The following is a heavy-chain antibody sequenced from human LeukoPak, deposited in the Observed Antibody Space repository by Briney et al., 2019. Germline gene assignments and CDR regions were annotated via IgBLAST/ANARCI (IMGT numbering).Heavy chain of an antibody. V-gene: IGHV1-69*05. D-gene: IGHD2-2*02. J-gene: IGHJ4*02. CDR1: GGTFSSYA. CDR3: ASSLRAISHYFDY. Sequence: GASVKVSCKASGGTFSSYAISWVRQAPGQGLEWMGGIIPIFGTANYAQKLQGRVTITTDESTSTAYMELSSLRSEDTAVYYCASSLRAISHYFDYWGQGTLVTVSS. CDR2: IIPIFGTA.